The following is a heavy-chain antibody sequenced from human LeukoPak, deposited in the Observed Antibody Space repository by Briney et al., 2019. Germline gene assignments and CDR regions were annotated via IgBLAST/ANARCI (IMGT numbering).Heavy chain of an antibody. J-gene: IGHJ6*02. CDR2: ITDSGTGT. CDR1: GFTFSSYA. CDR3: ARDYSPLVHYYYGMDV. V-gene: IGHV3-23*01. D-gene: IGHD6-6*01. Sequence: GGSLRLSCAASGFTFSSYALSWVRQAPGKGLEWVSGITDSGTGTYYADSVKGRFTISRDNSKNTVYPQMSSLRAEDTAVYYCARDYSPLVHYYYGMDVWGQGTTVTVSS.